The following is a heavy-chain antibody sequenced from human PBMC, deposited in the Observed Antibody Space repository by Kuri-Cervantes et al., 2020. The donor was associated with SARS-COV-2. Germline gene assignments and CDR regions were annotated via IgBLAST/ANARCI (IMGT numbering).Heavy chain of an antibody. CDR3: ARQGGYSSSSLDY. V-gene: IGHV4-38-2*01. D-gene: IGHD6-6*01. CDR2: IYHSGGT. Sequence: ESLKISCAVSGYSISSGYYWGWIRQPPGKGLEWIGSIYHSGGTYYNPSLKSRVTISVDTSKNQFSLKLSSVTAADTAVYYCARQGGYSSSSLDYWGQGTLVTVSS. J-gene: IGHJ4*02. CDR1: GYSISSGYY.